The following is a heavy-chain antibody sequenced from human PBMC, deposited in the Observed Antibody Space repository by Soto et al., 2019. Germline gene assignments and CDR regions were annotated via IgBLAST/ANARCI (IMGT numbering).Heavy chain of an antibody. V-gene: IGHV3-30*18. CDR2: ISYDGSNK. D-gene: IGHD4-4*01. CDR3: AKDHPGYSSPHGMDV. CDR1: GFTFSSYG. J-gene: IGHJ6*02. Sequence: LRLSCAASGFTFSSYGVHWVRQAPGKGLEWVAVISYDGSNKYYADSVKGRFTLSRDNSKNTLYLQRNSLRAEDTAVYYCAKDHPGYSSPHGMDVWGQGTTVTVSS.